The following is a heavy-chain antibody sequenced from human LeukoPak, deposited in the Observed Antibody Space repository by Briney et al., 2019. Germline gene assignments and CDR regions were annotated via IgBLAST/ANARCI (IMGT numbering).Heavy chain of an antibody. CDR2: VYTSGST. J-gene: IGHJ3*02. Sequence: SETLSLTCTVSGGSISSYYWNWIRQPAGKGLEWIGRVYTSGSTNSNPSLKSRVTMSVDTSKNQFSLKLTSVTAADTAVYFCASEGTMSDAFDIWGQGTMVTVSS. D-gene: IGHD3-22*01. CDR1: GGSISSYY. CDR3: ASEGTMSDAFDI. V-gene: IGHV4-4*07.